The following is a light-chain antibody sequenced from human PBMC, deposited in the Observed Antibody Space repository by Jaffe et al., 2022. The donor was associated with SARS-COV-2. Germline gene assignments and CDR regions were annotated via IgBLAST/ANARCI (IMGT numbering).Light chain of an antibody. CDR2: WAS. V-gene: IGKV4-1*01. CDR3: QQHYHTLRS. J-gene: IGKJ1*01. CDR1: QSVLSSSNNKNY. Sequence: DIVMTQSPDSLAVSLGERATINCKSSQSVLSSSNNKNYLAWYQQKPGQSPKLLIYWASTRESGVPDRFSGSGSGTDFTLTISRLQAEDVAVYYCQQHYHTLRSFGQGTKVEIK.